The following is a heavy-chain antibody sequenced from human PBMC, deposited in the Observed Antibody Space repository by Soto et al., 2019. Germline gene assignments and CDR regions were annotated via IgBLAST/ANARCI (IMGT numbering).Heavy chain of an antibody. D-gene: IGHD3-9*01. Sequence: SETPSLTCTVSGGSIRSSSYYWGWVRQPPGKGLEWIGRIYYSGSTYYNPSLKSRVTISVDTSKNQFSLKLSSVTAADTAVYYCAGQELRYFDWLLYRPTNYYYYGMDVWGQGTTVTVSS. CDR3: AGQELRYFDWLLYRPTNYYYYGMDV. V-gene: IGHV4-39*01. J-gene: IGHJ6*02. CDR1: GGSIRSSSYY. CDR2: IYYSGST.